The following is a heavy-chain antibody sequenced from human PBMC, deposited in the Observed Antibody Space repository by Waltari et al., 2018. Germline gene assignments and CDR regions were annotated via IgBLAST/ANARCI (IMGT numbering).Heavy chain of an antibody. CDR2: IKKDGSES. Sequence: EVQLVESGGGLVQPGGSLSLSCAASGFTFSSHWMTWVRQAPGKGLEWLANIKKDGSESYYGDSVKGRFTISRDNTKNSLYLQMNSLRVEDTAVYYCARADYGGTADYDYWGQGTQVTVSS. D-gene: IGHD4-17*01. CDR1: GFTFSSHW. V-gene: IGHV3-7*04. J-gene: IGHJ4*02. CDR3: ARADYGGTADYDY.